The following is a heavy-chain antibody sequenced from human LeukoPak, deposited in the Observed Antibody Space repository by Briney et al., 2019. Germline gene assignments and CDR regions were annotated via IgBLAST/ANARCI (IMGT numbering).Heavy chain of an antibody. V-gene: IGHV3-23*01. CDR2: ISVNGDST. Sequence: GGSLRLSCAASGFTFSSYAMSWVRQAPGKGLEWVSTISVNGDSTYYADSVKGRFTISRDNSKNTLHLQMNSLRAEDTAVYYCALGSYFDCWGQGTLVTVSS. D-gene: IGHD3-10*01. J-gene: IGHJ4*02. CDR3: ALGSYFDC. CDR1: GFTFSSYA.